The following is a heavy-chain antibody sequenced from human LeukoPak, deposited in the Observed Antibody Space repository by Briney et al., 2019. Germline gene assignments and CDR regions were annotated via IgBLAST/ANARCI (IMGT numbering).Heavy chain of an antibody. CDR1: GFTFSSYS. J-gene: IGHJ6*03. D-gene: IGHD2-2*01. V-gene: IGHV4-34*01. Sequence: GSLRLSCAASGFTFSSYSMNWVRQPPGKGLEWIGEINNSGSTNYNPSLKSRVTISVDTSKNQFSLKVSSVTAADSAVYYCARGRTGYHLLPTKKDSDYYYMDVWGKGTTVTVSS. CDR2: INNSGST. CDR3: ARGRTGYHLLPTKKDSDYYYMDV.